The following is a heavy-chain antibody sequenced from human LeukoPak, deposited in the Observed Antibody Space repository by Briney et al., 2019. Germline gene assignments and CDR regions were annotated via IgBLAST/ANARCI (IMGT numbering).Heavy chain of an antibody. V-gene: IGHV4-34*01. D-gene: IGHD2-8*01. J-gene: IGHJ5*01. CDR3: ARGPVALPNDRLSLFFDF. CDR2: VKHDGDT. CDR1: GASFNTYY. Sequence: SETLSLTCAVYGASFNTYYWTWIRQSPNKGLEWIGEVKHDGDTNVNPSLRSRVVMSVDASKNQFSLKMTSVTAADTAIYFCARGPVALPNDRLSLFFDFWGQGTLVTVSS.